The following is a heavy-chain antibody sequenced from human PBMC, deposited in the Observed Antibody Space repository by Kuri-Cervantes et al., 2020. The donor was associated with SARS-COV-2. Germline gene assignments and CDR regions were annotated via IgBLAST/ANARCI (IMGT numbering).Heavy chain of an antibody. CDR3: ARDRIAAAGFSCQEY. D-gene: IGHD6-13*01. Sequence: ASVKVSCKASGYTFTSYGISWVRQAPGQGLEWMGWISAYNGNTNYAQKLQGRVTMTTDTSTSTAYMELRSLRSDDTAVYHCARDRIAAAGFSCQEYWGQGTLVTVSS. CDR1: GYTFTSYG. CDR2: ISAYNGNT. V-gene: IGHV1-18*01. J-gene: IGHJ4*02.